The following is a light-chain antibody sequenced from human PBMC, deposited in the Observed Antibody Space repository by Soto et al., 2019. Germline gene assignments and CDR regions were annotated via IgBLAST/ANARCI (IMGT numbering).Light chain of an antibody. V-gene: IGKV3-15*01. J-gene: IGKJ5*01. CDR3: QQYKNWPPIT. Sequence: VMTQSPATLSVSPGERATLSCRASQSVSSNLAWYQQKPGQAPRLLIYGASTRATGIPARFSGSGSGTEFTLTISSLQSEDFAVYDCQQYKNWPPITFGQGTRLEIK. CDR1: QSVSSN. CDR2: GAS.